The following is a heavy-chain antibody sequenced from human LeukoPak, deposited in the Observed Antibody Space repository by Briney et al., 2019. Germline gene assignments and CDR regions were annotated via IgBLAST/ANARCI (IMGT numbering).Heavy chain of an antibody. Sequence: GGSLRLSCAASGFTVSSNYMSWVRQAPGKGLEWVAVISYDGSNKYYADSVKGRFTISRDNSKNTLYLQMNSLRAEDTAVYYCARWFREMATIYYFDYWGQGTLVTVSS. J-gene: IGHJ4*02. CDR3: ARWFREMATIYYFDY. CDR1: GFTVSSNY. V-gene: IGHV3-30-3*01. D-gene: IGHD5-24*01. CDR2: ISYDGSNK.